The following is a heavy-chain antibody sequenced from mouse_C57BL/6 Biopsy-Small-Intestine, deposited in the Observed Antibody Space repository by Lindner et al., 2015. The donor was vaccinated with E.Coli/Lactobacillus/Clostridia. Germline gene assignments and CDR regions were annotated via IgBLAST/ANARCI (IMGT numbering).Heavy chain of an antibody. Sequence: VQLQESGPELVKPGASVKIPCKASGYTFTDYNMDWVKQSHGKSLEWIGDINPNNGGTIYNQKFKGKATLTVDKSSSTAYMELRSLTSEDTAVYYCARRGSSGSYFDYWGQGTTLTVSS. CDR3: ARRGSSGSYFDY. J-gene: IGHJ2*01. CDR2: INPNNGGT. CDR1: GYTFTDYN. V-gene: IGHV1-18*01. D-gene: IGHD3-2*02.